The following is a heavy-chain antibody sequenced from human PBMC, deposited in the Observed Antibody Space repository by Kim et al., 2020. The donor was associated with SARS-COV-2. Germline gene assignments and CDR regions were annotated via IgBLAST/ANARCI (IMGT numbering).Heavy chain of an antibody. CDR2: IYYSGST. Sequence: SETLSLTCTVSGGSISSSSYYWGWIRQPPGKGLEWIGLIYYSGSTYYNPSLKSRVTISVDTSKNQFSLKLSSVTAADTAVYYCARGRSGSPSDYWGQGTLVTVSS. V-gene: IGHV4-39*07. D-gene: IGHD1-26*01. J-gene: IGHJ4*02. CDR3: ARGRSGSPSDY. CDR1: GGSISSSSYY.